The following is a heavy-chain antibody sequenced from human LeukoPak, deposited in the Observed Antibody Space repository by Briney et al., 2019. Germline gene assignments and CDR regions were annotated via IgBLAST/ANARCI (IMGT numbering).Heavy chain of an antibody. J-gene: IGHJ3*02. Sequence: SGGSLRLSCAASGFTFNNYWMSWVRQAPGKGLEWVANINQDGSEKYYVDSVKGRFTISRDNAKNSLYLQMNSLRAEDTAVYYCARNKVTMVRGVIISSLGAFDIWGQGTMVTVSS. CDR1: GFTFNNYW. CDR3: ARNKVTMVRGVIISSLGAFDI. CDR2: INQDGSEK. D-gene: IGHD3-10*01. V-gene: IGHV3-7*03.